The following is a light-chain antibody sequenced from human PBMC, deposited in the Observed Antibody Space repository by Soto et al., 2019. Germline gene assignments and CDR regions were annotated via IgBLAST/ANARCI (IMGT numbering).Light chain of an antibody. CDR1: SSDVGHYNS. Sequence: QSALTQPASVSGSPGQSITISCTGASSDVGHYNSVSWYQHHPGRAPKLMFYDVSHRPSGVSNRFSGSKSGNTASLTISGLQAEDEADYYCSSYTTSTTNWVFGGGTKVTVL. V-gene: IGLV2-14*01. J-gene: IGLJ3*02. CDR2: DVS. CDR3: SSYTTSTTNWV.